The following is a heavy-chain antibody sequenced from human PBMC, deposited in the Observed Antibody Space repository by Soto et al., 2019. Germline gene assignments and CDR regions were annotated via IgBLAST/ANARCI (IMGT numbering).Heavy chain of an antibody. CDR1: GGTYSSYA. CDR2: IIPIFGTA. D-gene: IGHD6-13*01. Sequence: GASVKVSCKASGGTYSSYAISWVRQAPGQGLEWMGGIIPIFGTANYAQKFQGRVTITADESTSTAYMELSSLRSEDTAVYYCARDRWKIPSIAAAGNPDYYYYYGMDVWGQGTTVTVSS. V-gene: IGHV1-69*13. CDR3: ARDRWKIPSIAAAGNPDYYYYYGMDV. J-gene: IGHJ6*01.